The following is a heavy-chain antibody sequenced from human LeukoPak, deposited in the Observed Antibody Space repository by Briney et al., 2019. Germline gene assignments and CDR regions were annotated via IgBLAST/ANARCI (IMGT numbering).Heavy chain of an antibody. D-gene: IGHD3-16*02. J-gene: IGHJ2*01. CDR2: IDTDGSRT. CDR3: AREEHYRRYFAL. CDR1: GFTFSGYW. V-gene: IGHV3-74*01. Sequence: GGSLRLSCAASGFTFSGYWIHWVRQAPGKGLVWVSRIDTDGSRTSYADSVKGRFIISRDNAKSTLYLQMNTLRAEDTAVYFCAREEHYRRYFALWGRGTLVTVSS.